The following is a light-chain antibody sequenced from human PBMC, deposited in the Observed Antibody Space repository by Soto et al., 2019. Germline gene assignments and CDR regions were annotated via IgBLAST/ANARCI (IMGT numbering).Light chain of an antibody. CDR3: QQYGSSPSL. Sequence: EIVLTQSPGTLSLSPGERATLSCRASQSVSSSYLAWYQQKPGQAPRLLIYGASSRVTGIPDRFSGSGSGTDFTLTISRLEPEDFAVYYCQQYGSSPSLFGGGTKVEIK. V-gene: IGKV3-20*01. J-gene: IGKJ4*01. CDR1: QSVSSSY. CDR2: GAS.